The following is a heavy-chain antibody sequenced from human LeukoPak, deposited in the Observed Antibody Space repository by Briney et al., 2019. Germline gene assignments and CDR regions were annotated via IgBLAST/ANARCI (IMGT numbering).Heavy chain of an antibody. V-gene: IGHV1-69*04. CDR1: GGTFSSYA. CDR2: IIPIFGIA. Sequence: ASVKVSCKASGGTFSSYAISWVRQAPGQGLEWMGRIIPIFGIANYAQKFQGRVTITADKSTSTAYVELSSLRSEDTAVYYCASTKDTAMVTEAPLNWFDPWGQGTLVTVSS. CDR3: ASTKDTAMVTEAPLNWFDP. D-gene: IGHD5-18*01. J-gene: IGHJ5*02.